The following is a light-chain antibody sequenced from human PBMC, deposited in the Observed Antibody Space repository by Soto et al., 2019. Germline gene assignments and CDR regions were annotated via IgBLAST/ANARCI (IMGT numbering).Light chain of an antibody. CDR3: CSFVGAYFDV. CDR1: IRDVGGYTY. CDR2: DVI. V-gene: IGLV2-11*01. J-gene: IGLJ1*01. Sequence: QSALTQPRSVSGSPGQSVTISCTGAIRDVGGYTYVSWYQLHPGKAPKLLIYDVIKRPSGVPDRFSGSKSGNAASLTISGLQAADEADYYCCSFVGAYFDVFGTGTKVTVL.